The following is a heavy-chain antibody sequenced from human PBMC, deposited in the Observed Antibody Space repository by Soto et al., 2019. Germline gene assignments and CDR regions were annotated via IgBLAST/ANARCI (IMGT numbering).Heavy chain of an antibody. CDR3: ARDIVVVPAADYYYYYGMDV. Sequence: LSLTCAISGDSVSSNSAAWNWIRQSPSRGLEWLGRTYYRSKWYNDYAVSVKSRITINPDTSKNQFSLQLNSVTPEDTAVYYCARDIVVVPAADYYYYYGMDVWGQGTTVTVSS. J-gene: IGHJ6*02. CDR2: TYYRSKWYN. V-gene: IGHV6-1*01. D-gene: IGHD2-2*01. CDR1: GDSVSSNSAA.